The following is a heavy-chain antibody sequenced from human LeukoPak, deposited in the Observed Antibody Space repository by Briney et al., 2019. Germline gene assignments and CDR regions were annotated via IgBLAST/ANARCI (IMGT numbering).Heavy chain of an antibody. J-gene: IGHJ3*02. D-gene: IGHD6-13*01. CDR3: ARDRLRWAAGTPDHDAFDI. V-gene: IGHV4-38-2*02. CDR2: MSHAGGT. CDR1: GYSISSGYY. Sequence: PSETLSLTCTVSGYSISSGYYWGWIRQAPGKGLEYIGRMSHAGGTYYNPSLKSRVTISVDRSKNQFSLKLSSVTAADTAVYYCARDRLRWAAGTPDHDAFDIWGQGTMVTVSS.